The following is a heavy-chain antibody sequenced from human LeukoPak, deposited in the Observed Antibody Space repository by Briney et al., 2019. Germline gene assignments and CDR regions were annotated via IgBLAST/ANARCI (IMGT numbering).Heavy chain of an antibody. CDR3: ARHSGPLYDSSGYYSDDAFDI. CDR2: IYYSGST. V-gene: IGHV4-39*01. J-gene: IGHJ3*02. Sequence: SETLSLTCTVSGGSISSYYWGWIRQPPGKGLAWIGSIYYSGSTYYNPSLKSRVTISVDTSKNQFSLKLSSVTAADTAVYYCARHSGPLYDSSGYYSDDAFDIWGQGTMITVSS. D-gene: IGHD3-22*01. CDR1: GGSISSYY.